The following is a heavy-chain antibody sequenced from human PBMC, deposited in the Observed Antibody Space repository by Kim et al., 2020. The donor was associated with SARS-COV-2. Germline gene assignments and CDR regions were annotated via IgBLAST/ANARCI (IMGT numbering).Heavy chain of an antibody. J-gene: IGHJ6*02. CDR3: ARDNSIFPLYGMDV. V-gene: IGHV7-4-1*02. Sequence: ASVKVSCKASGYTFTRYAMNWVRQAPGQGLEWMGWINTNTGNPTYAQGFTGRFVFSLDTSVSTAYLQISSLKAEDTAVYYCARDNSIFPLYGMDVWGQGTTVTVSS. CDR1: GYTFTRYA. D-gene: IGHD2-21*01. CDR2: INTNTGNP.